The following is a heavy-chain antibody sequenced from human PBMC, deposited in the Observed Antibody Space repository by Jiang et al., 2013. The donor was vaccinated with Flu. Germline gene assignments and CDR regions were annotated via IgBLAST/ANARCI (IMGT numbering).Heavy chain of an antibody. CDR3: ARYKERITMIVGFDP. J-gene: IGHJ5*02. CDR2: IYYSGST. CDR1: GGSISSYY. Sequence: TVSGGSISSYYWSWIRQPPGKGLEWIGYIYYSGSTNYNPSLKSRVTISVDTSKNQFSLKLSSVTAADTAVYYCARYKERITMIVGFDPWGQGTLVTVSS. V-gene: IGHV4-59*01. D-gene: IGHD3-22*01.